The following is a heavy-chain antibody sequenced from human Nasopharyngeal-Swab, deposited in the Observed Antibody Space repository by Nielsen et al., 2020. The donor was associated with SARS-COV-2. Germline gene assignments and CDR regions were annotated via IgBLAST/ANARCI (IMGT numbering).Heavy chain of an antibody. CDR3: ARAVVSVDYGDYAV. CDR1: GFTFSDYS. D-gene: IGHD4-17*01. CDR2: INSGGSTI. Sequence: GGSLRLSCAASGFTFSDYSMNWVRQAPGKGLEWLSYINSGGSTIYYADSVKGRFTISRDNAKNSLYLQMNSLRAEDTAVYYCARAVVSVDYGDYAVWGQGTLVNGFS. J-gene: IGHJ4*02. V-gene: IGHV3-48*04.